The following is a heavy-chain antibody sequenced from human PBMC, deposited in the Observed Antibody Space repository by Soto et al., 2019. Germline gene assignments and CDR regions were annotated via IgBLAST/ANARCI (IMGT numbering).Heavy chain of an antibody. CDR3: ARAHAPTLPFDY. CDR1: GGSMRNVY. D-gene: IGHD2-15*01. J-gene: IGHJ4*01. Sequence: PSETLSLTCTVSGGSMRNVYWSWIRQPPGKRLEWIGCIFHSGNAKYNPSLKSRVTISIDTSKNQFSLSLDSVTAADTAVYFCARAHAPTLPFDYWGLATLVTVSS. CDR2: IFHSGNA. V-gene: IGHV4-59*01.